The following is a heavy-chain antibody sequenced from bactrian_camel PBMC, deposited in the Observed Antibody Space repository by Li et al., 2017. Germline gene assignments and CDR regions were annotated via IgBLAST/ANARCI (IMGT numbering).Heavy chain of an antibody. Sequence: QLVESGGGLVQAGGSLRLSCAASGSTYRYTYSSNCMGWFRQAPGKGLEWVTGIYSDGSNTYYADSVKGRFTISRDNAKNTVYLQMNSLKSEDTALYYCAKAGGRWSFWWYLEVWGKGTQVTVS. D-gene: IGHD6*01. CDR2: IYSDGSNT. V-gene: IGHV3S6*01. CDR3: AKAGGRWSFWWYLEV. J-gene: IGHJ2*01. CDR1: GSTYRYTYSSNC.